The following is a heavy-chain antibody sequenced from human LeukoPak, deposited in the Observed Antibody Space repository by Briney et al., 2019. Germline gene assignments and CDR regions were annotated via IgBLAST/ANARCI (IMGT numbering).Heavy chain of an antibody. CDR1: GYNFTSYW. Sequence: KPGESLKISCKGSGYNFTSYWIGWVRQMPGKGLEWMEIIYPGDSDTRYSPSFQGQVTMSADKSISTAYLQWSSLKASDTAIYYCASITLEGYGRSWSPFDYWGQGTLVTVSS. CDR3: ASITLEGYGRSWSPFDY. V-gene: IGHV5-51*01. CDR2: IYPGDSDT. J-gene: IGHJ4*02. D-gene: IGHD6-13*01.